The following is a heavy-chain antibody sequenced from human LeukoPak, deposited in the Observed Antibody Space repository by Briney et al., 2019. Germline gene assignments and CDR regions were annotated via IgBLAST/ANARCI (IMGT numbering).Heavy chain of an antibody. D-gene: IGHD3-16*02. CDR3: ARASRLGELSLGY. V-gene: IGHV4-31*03. CDR1: GGSISSGGHY. CDR2: IYYSGTT. Sequence: PSETLSLTCTVSGGSISSGGHYWSWIRQHPVKGLEWIGYIYYSGTTYYNPSLKSRLTISLGTSKNQFSLKLSSVTAADTAVYYCARASRLGELSLGYWGQGTLVTVSS. J-gene: IGHJ4*02.